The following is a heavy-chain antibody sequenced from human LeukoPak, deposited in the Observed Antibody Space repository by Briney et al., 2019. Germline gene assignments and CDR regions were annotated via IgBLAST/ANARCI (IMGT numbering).Heavy chain of an antibody. CDR1: GFTFSTYA. J-gene: IGHJ5*02. Sequence: GGSLRLSCAASGFTFSTYAMSWVRQAPGKGLEWVAYISSSGSTIYYADSVKGRFTISRDNAKNSLYLQMNSLRAEDTAVYYCAKVYGDYPPDNWFDPWGQGTLVTVSS. D-gene: IGHD4-17*01. CDR2: ISSSGSTI. CDR3: AKVYGDYPPDNWFDP. V-gene: IGHV3-48*04.